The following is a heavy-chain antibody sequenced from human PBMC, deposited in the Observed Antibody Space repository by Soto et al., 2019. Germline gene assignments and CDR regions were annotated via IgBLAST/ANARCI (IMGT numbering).Heavy chain of an antibody. D-gene: IGHD5-12*01. J-gene: IGHJ5*02. V-gene: IGHV1-18*01. CDR3: ARHHGPTTSENWFDP. CDR1: GYTFFTYD. CDR2: ISTYSGDT. Sequence: QVPLVQSGVEVKTPGASVKVSCQASGYTFFTYDISWVRQAPGQGLGWMGWISTYSGDTKYAQKFPGSVTMTTDTSTTTAYLELRRLRSDDTAVYYCARHHGPTTSENWFDPWGQGTLVTVSS.